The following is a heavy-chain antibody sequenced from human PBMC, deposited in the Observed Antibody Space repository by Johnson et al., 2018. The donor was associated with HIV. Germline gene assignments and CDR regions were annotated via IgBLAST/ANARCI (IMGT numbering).Heavy chain of an antibody. J-gene: IGHJ3*01. V-gene: IGHV3-30*03. Sequence: QVQLVESGGGLIQPGGSLRLSCAASGFTVSSNYMSWVRQAPGKGLEWVAVISYDGSNKYYADSVKGRFTISRDNSKNTRYLQMNSLRAEDTAVYYCARAAEVRGVDAVDVWGKGTVVTVSS. D-gene: IGHD3-10*01. CDR2: ISYDGSNK. CDR3: ARAAEVRGVDAVDV. CDR1: GFTVSSNY.